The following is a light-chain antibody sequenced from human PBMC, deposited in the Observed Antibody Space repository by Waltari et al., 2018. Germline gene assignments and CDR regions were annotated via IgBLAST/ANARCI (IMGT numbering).Light chain of an antibody. Sequence: QSALTQPASVSGSLGQSLTISCTGTHSDIGAYDYVYWYQQHPGKAPKLILFDVSHRPSGISNRFSGSKSGDTASLTISGLQPEDEADYYCSSYSYITTLQILGTGTRLTV. CDR3: SSYSYITTLQI. CDR1: HSDIGAYDY. CDR2: DVS. J-gene: IGLJ1*01. V-gene: IGLV2-14*01.